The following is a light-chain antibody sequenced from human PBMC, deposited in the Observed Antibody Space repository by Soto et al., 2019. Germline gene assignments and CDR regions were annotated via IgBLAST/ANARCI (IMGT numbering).Light chain of an antibody. V-gene: IGKV3-15*01. CDR3: QQYNNWPPLMYT. Sequence: EIVMTQSPATLSVSPGERATLSCRASQSVSSNLAWYQQKPGQAPRLLIYGASTRATGIPARFSGSGSGTAFTLTISSLQSEDFAVYYCQQYNNWPPLMYTFGQGTKLEIK. J-gene: IGKJ2*01. CDR2: GAS. CDR1: QSVSSN.